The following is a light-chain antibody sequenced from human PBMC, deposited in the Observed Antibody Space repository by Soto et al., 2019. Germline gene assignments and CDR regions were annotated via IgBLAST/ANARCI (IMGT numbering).Light chain of an antibody. CDR1: QSVKSSY. J-gene: IGKJ1*01. V-gene: IGKV3-20*01. CDR2: DAY. CDR3: QPYASSPQT. Sequence: EIVLTQSPGVLSVAVGERSTLSCSASQSVKSSYLAWYQQKPGQAPRLLIYDAYTRATGIADRFSASGSGTDFTLTISRLEPEDFAVYSCQPYASSPQTFGQGTQVDIK.